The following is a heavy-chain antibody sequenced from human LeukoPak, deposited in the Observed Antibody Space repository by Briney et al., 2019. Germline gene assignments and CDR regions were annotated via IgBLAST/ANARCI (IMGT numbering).Heavy chain of an antibody. Sequence: GGSLRLSCAASGFTVDSNYLSWVRQAPGKGLEWVSAISGSGGSTYYADSVKGRFTISRDNSKNTLYLQMNSLRAEDTAVYYCASSGYYYDGADYWGQGTLVTVSS. D-gene: IGHD3-22*01. CDR2: ISGSGGST. CDR1: GFTVDSNY. CDR3: ASSGYYYDGADY. J-gene: IGHJ4*02. V-gene: IGHV3-23*01.